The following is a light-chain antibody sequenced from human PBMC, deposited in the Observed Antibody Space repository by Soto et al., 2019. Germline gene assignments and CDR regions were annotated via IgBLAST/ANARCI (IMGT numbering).Light chain of an antibody. V-gene: IGLV1-51*01. Sequence: QSVLTQPPSVSAAPGQKVTISCSGSSSNIGNNYVSWYQQLSATAPKLLIYDNNKRPSGIPDRFSGSKSGTSATLGITGLQTGDEADYYCGTWDSSLSAYVFXTGTKVTVL. CDR3: GTWDSSLSAYV. CDR1: SSNIGNNY. CDR2: DNN. J-gene: IGLJ1*01.